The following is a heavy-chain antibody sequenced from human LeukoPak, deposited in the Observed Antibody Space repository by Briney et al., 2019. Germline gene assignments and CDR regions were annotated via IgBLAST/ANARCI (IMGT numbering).Heavy chain of an antibody. CDR1: GGSISSYY. CDR3: ARDHYDILTGRTDAFDI. V-gene: IGHV4-4*07. D-gene: IGHD3-9*01. J-gene: IGHJ3*02. Sequence: SETLSLTCTVSGGSISSYYWSWIRQPAGKGLEWIGRIYTSGSTNYNPSLKSRVTMSVDTSKNQFSLKLSSVTAADTAVYYCARDHYDILTGRTDAFDIWGQGTMVTVSS. CDR2: IYTSGST.